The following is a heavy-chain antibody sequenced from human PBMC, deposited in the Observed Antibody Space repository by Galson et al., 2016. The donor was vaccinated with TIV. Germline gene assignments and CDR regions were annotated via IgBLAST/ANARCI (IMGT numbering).Heavy chain of an antibody. Sequence: QSGAEVKKPGESLKISCKGSGYRFSSYWIGWVRQRPGKGLEWLGIIFPDDSDTRYSPSLEGQVTFSADKSIWTAYLQWSSLKASDTAIYYCARHFRYSDSSGYHYFDSWGQGTMVTVSS. CDR1: GYRFSSYW. J-gene: IGHJ4*02. CDR2: IFPDDSDT. V-gene: IGHV5-51*01. CDR3: ARHFRYSDSSGYHYFDS. D-gene: IGHD3-22*01.